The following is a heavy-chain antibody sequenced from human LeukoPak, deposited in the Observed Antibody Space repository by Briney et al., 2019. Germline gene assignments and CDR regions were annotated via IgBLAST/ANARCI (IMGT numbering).Heavy chain of an antibody. CDR1: GGSFSDYY. CDR3: ARRPKTVPAVLRRSSFYMDV. V-gene: IGHV4-34*01. J-gene: IGHJ6*03. Sequence: SETLSLTCAVYGGSFSDYYWTWIRQPPGKGLEWIGEITQIESINYNPSLASRVTMSVDTSKNQFSLKMTSVTAADAAVYFCARRPKTVPAVLRRSSFYMDVWGEGTTVTVSS. CDR2: ITQIESI. D-gene: IGHD2-2*01.